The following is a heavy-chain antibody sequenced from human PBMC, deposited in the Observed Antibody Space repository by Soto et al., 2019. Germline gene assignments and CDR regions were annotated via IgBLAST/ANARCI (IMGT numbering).Heavy chain of an antibody. J-gene: IGHJ4*02. CDR2: IYYTGNT. D-gene: IGHD3-22*01. CDR3: ARVGRVSNGGYLDY. CDR1: GGSISSGTFY. Sequence: SETLSLTCTVSGGSISSGTFYWSWFRQHPGKGLEWIGYIYYTGNTYYNPSLKSRLTISVDTSKNQFSLTLSSVTAADTAVYYCARVGRVSNGGYLDYWGQGTLVTAPQ. V-gene: IGHV4-31*03.